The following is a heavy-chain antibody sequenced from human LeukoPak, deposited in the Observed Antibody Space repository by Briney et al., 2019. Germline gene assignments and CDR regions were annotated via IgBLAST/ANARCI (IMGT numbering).Heavy chain of an antibody. D-gene: IGHD4-17*01. V-gene: IGHV5-51*01. Sequence: EYPKISCKGSGYRFTSYWIGWVRQMPGKGLEWMGIIHPGDSDQLQRASFQGQVTITGHESVSTAYVPWSSLKASDSAMYYCARRSSYGDYVHLHLDLWGRGTLVTV. J-gene: IGHJ2*01. CDR1: GYRFTSYW. CDR3: ARRSSYGDYVHLHLDL. CDR2: IHPGDSDQ.